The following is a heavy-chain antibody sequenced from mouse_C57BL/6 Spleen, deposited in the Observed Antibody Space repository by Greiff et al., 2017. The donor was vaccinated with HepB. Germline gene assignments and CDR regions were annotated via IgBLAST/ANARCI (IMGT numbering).Heavy chain of an antibody. V-gene: IGHV5-17*01. CDR2: ISSGSSSI. J-gene: IGHJ2*01. Sequence: DVKLVESGGGLVKPGGSLKLSCAASGFTFSDYGMHWVRQAPEKGLEWVAYISSGSSSIYYADTVKGRFTISRDNAKNTLFLQMTSLRSEDTAMYYCARDWYDFDYWGQGTTLTVSS. D-gene: IGHD2-14*01. CDR1: GFTFSDYG. CDR3: ARDWYDFDY.